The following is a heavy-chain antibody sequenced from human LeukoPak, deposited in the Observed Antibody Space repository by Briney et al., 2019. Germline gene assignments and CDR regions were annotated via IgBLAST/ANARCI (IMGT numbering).Heavy chain of an antibody. D-gene: IGHD3-3*01. V-gene: IGHV3-23*01. CDR1: GFTFSSYA. Sequence: GGSLRLPCAASGFTFSSYAMSWVRQAPGKGLEWVSAISGSGGSRYYADSVKGRFTISRDNTKNTLYLQMNSLRAEDTAVYYCAKSMEWLLFLSHFDYWGQGTLVTVSS. J-gene: IGHJ4*02. CDR2: ISGSGGSR. CDR3: AKSMEWLLFLSHFDY.